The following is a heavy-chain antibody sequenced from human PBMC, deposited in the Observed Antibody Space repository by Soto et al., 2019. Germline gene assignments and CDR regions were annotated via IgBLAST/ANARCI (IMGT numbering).Heavy chain of an antibody. CDR2: IIPIFGTA. V-gene: IGHV1-69*13. Sequence: SVKVSCKASGGTFSSYAISWVRQAPGQGLEWMGGIIPIFGTANYAQKFQGRVTITADESTSTAYMELSSLRSEDTAVYYCARDLYYHDSSGYVRIAFDIWGQGTMVTVSS. D-gene: IGHD3-22*01. J-gene: IGHJ3*02. CDR1: GGTFSSYA. CDR3: ARDLYYHDSSGYVRIAFDI.